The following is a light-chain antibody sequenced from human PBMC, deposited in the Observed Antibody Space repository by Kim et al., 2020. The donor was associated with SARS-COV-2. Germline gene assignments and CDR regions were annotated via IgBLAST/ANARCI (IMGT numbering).Light chain of an antibody. J-gene: IGLJ3*02. V-gene: IGLV4-60*03. Sequence: SACASLGSSVKLTCTLSSGHSSYIIAWHQQQPGKAPRYLMKLEGSGSYNKGSGVPDRFSGSSSGADRYLTISNLQSEDEADYYCETWDSKVFGGGTKLTVL. CDR3: ETWDSKV. CDR1: SGHSSYI. CDR2: LEGSGSY.